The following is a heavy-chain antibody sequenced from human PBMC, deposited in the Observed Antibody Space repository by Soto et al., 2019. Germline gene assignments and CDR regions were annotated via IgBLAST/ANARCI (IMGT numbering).Heavy chain of an antibody. V-gene: IGHV3-23*01. D-gene: IGHD3-10*01. CDR1: GFSFNFYG. CDR2: VSGSGGGR. J-gene: IGHJ6*02. CDR3: AKDRYGSGSYGMDD. Sequence: EVQLLESGGGLVQPGGSLRLSCAASGFSFNFYGMSWVRQAPGKGLEWVSGVSGSGGGRYYADSVKGRFTISRDNSKDTFYLEMSSLRAEDTAAYYCAKDRYGSGSYGMDDWGQGTTVTVSS.